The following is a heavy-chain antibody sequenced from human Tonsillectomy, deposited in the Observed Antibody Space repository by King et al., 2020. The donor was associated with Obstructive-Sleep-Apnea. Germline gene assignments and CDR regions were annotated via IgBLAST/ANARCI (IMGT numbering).Heavy chain of an antibody. CDR2: IYYTGST. CDR3: ARWGPQYCIGGSCYSYFDY. Sequence: VQLQESGPGLVKPSETLSLICTVSDGSISSHYCSWIRQPPGKGLEWIGYIYYTGSTSYNPSLKNRVAMSVDTSKNQFSLKLTSVTAADTAVYYCARWGPQYCIGGSCYSYFDYWGQGTLVTVSS. D-gene: IGHD2-15*01. J-gene: IGHJ4*02. CDR1: DGSISSHY. V-gene: IGHV4-59*08.